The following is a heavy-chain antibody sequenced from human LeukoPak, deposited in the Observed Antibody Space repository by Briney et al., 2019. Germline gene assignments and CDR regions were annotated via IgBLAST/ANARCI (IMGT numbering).Heavy chain of an antibody. CDR1: GFAFSSYA. J-gene: IGHJ6*03. CDR3: ARAAYSSGWFYYYYLDV. V-gene: IGHV3-23*01. Sequence: PGGSLRLSCAASGFAFSSYAMNWVRQAPGKGLQWVSAISGSGGSTYYADSVKGRFTISRDDSKNTLSLQMNSLRAEDTAVYYCARAAYSSGWFYYYYLDVWGKGTTVTISS. CDR2: ISGSGGST. D-gene: IGHD6-19*01.